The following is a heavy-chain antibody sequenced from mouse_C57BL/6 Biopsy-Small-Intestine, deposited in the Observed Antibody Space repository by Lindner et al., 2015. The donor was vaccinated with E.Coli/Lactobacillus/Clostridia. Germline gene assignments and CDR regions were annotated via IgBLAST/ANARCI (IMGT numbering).Heavy chain of an antibody. CDR1: GGTFNSYS. Sequence: SVKVSCKASGGTFNSYSIIWVRQAPGQGLEWMGGIIPIFGTPKYAQKFQGRVTITADESTSMTYMELSSLKSDDTAVYYCARTTGLVNDYGDPYFEYWGQGTLVTVSS. V-gene: IGHV1S55*01. CDR3: ARTTGLVNDYGDPYFEY. D-gene: IGHD2-13*01. CDR2: IIPIFGTP. J-gene: IGHJ4*01.